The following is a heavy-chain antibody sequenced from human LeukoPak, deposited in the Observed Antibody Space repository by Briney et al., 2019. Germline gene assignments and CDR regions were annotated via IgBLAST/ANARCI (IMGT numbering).Heavy chain of an antibody. CDR1: GYTFTSYD. J-gene: IGHJ6*03. CDR2: MNPNSGNT. Sequence: ASVKVSCKASGYTFTSYDINWVRQATGQGLEWMGWMNPNSGNTGYAQKFQGRVTMTRNTSISTAYMELSSLRSEDTAVYYCARGIVVVPAAKDYYYMDVWGKGTTVTVSS. D-gene: IGHD2-2*01. V-gene: IGHV1-8*01. CDR3: ARGIVVVPAAKDYYYMDV.